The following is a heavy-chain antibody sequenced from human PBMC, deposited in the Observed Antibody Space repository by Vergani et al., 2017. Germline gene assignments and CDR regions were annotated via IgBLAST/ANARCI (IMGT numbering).Heavy chain of an antibody. D-gene: IGHD3-3*01. J-gene: IGHJ5*02. CDR1: GFSFSTYD. Sequence: VQLVESGGGVVQPGGSLRLSCAASGFSFSTYDMHWVRQGTGKGLEWVSAIGTAGDTYYPGSVTGLFTISRENAKNSLYLQMNSLRVGDTAVYYCAKEAYYDFNWFDPWGQGTLVTVSS. CDR3: AKEAYYDFNWFDP. CDR2: IGTAGDT. V-gene: IGHV3-13*01.